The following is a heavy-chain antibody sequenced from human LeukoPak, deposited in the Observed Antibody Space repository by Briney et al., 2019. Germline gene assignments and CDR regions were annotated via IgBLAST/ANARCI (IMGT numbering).Heavy chain of an antibody. CDR3: ARGTYDSYGMDV. CDR2: IYYGGHT. D-gene: IGHD3-10*01. V-gene: IGHV4-31*03. J-gene: IGHJ6*02. CDR1: GDSITNGPYY. Sequence: SETLSLTCTVSGDSITNGPYYWTWIRQHPGTGLGWIGYIYYGGHTYYNPSLKSRLTTSVDTSKNQFSLNLSSVTAADTAVYFCARGTYDSYGMDVWGQGTTVTVSS.